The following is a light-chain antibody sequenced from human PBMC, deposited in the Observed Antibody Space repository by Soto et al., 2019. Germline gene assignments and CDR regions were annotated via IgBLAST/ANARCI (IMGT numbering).Light chain of an antibody. CDR2: DAS. V-gene: IGKV1-33*01. J-gene: IGKJ4*01. CDR3: QQYNSMLS. Sequence: DIQMTQSPSSLSASEGDRVTITCQSSHDVSRNLNWFQQKPGEAPQLLIYDASNLERGVPSRFSGGGSGTDFTLTISSLQPEDVATYYCQQYNSMLSVGGGTEVEIK. CDR1: HDVSRN.